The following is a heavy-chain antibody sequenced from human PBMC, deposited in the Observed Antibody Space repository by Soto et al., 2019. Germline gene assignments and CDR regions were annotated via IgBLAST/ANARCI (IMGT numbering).Heavy chain of an antibody. CDR1: GFTFSSYS. CDR2: ISSSSSYI. V-gene: IGHV3-21*01. J-gene: IGHJ4*02. Sequence: GGSLRLSCAASGFTFSSYSMNWVRPAPGKGLEWVSSISSSSSYIYYADSVKGRFTISRDNAKNSLYLQMNSLRAEDTAVYYCARERSSSPIFDYWGQGTLVTVSS. CDR3: ARERSSSPIFDY. D-gene: IGHD6-13*01.